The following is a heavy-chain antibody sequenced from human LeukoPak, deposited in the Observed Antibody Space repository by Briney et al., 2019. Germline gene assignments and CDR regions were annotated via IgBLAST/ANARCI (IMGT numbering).Heavy chain of an antibody. D-gene: IGHD3-16*02. CDR3: ARGFELITFGGAIGKLNWFDS. V-gene: IGHV3-11*05. CDR1: GFNFSDYY. CDR2: ITNSRSYT. J-gene: IGHJ5*01. Sequence: PGGSLRLSCAASGFNFSDYYMSWIRQAPGKGLEWLSYITNSRSYTEYADPVKGRFTISRDIAKNSLYLQMNSLRADDTAVYYCARGFELITFGGAIGKLNWFDSWGQGTLVTVSS.